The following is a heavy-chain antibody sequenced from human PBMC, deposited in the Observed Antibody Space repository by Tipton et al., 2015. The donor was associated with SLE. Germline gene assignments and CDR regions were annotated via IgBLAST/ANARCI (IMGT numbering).Heavy chain of an antibody. CDR1: GGSLSDFY. V-gene: IGHV4-34*11. J-gene: IGHJ4*02. D-gene: IGHD2-15*01. CDR2: IYYSGNT. Sequence: GLVKPSETLSLTCGVYGGSLSDFYWAWIRQPPGKGLEWIGSIYYSGNTYYNPSLKNRVTISVDTSKNQFSLKLSSVTAADTAVYFCARESCNVGNCYFDYWGRGTLVTVSS. CDR3: ARESCNVGNCYFDY.